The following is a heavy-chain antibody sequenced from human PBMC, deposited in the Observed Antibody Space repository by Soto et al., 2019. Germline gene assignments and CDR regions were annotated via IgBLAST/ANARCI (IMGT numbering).Heavy chain of an antibody. CDR1: GFTFSSYG. CDR2: IWYDGSNK. CDR3: ARWGIAAVDY. J-gene: IGHJ4*02. D-gene: IGHD6-13*01. V-gene: IGHV3-33*01. Sequence: QVQLVESGGGVVQPGRSLRLSCAASGFTFSSYGMHWVRQAPGKGLEWVAVIWYDGSNKYYADSVKGRFTIPRDNSKNTLYLQMNSLRAEDTAVYYCARWGIAAVDYWGQGTLVTVSS.